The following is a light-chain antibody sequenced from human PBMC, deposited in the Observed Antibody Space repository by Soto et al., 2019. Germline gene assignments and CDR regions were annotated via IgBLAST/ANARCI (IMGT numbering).Light chain of an antibody. V-gene: IGLV1-51*01. CDR1: TSNIGNNY. CDR2: ENN. Sequence: QSLLTQPPSVSAASGQKVTISCSGRTSNIGNNYVYWYQQLPGTAPKLLIYENNKRASGIPDRFSGSKSGTSATLGITGLQTGDEADYYCGTWDSSLSAGVFGGGTKVTVL. CDR3: GTWDSSLSAGV. J-gene: IGLJ3*02.